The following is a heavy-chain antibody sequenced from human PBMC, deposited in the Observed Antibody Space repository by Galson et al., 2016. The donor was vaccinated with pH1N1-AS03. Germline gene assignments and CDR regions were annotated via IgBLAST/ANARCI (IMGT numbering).Heavy chain of an antibody. CDR3: ARGQDTNYYYYGRDV. CDR2: IYYLGST. V-gene: IGHV4-59*11. D-gene: IGHD5/OR15-5a*01. CDR1: GGSMRNHY. Sequence: ETLSLTCSVSGGSMRNHYWSWMRQSPGKELEWIGFIYYLGSTNYNPLFKSRVTMSIDTSKDQFSLNLTSVTAADTGVYFCARGQDTNYYYYGRDVWGPGTRVIVSS. J-gene: IGHJ6*02.